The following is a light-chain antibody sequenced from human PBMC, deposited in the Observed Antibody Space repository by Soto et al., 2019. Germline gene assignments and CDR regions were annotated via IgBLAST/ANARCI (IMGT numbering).Light chain of an antibody. CDR2: GAS. CDR1: QSVSSN. J-gene: IGKJ4*02. CDR3: QQYNKWPRT. V-gene: IGKV3-15*01. Sequence: EMFRTQSPATRSVSPGERATLSCRASQSVSSNLAWYQQKPGQAPRLIIYGASTTATGIPARFSGSGSGREFTLTISSVQSEDFAVYYCQQYNKWPRTFGEGTKVDIK.